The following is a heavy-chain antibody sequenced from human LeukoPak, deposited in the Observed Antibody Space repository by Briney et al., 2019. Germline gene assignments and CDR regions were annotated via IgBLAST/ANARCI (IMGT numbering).Heavy chain of an antibody. CDR2: ISAYNGNT. V-gene: IGHV1-18*01. D-gene: IGHD3-9*01. Sequence: GASVKVSCKASGYAFTSYGISWVRQAPGQGLEWMGWISAYNGNTKYAQKFQGRVTMTRNTSISTAYMELSSLRSEDTAVYYCARAVDILTDYWGQGTLVTVSS. CDR1: GYAFTSYG. CDR3: ARAVDILTDY. J-gene: IGHJ4*02.